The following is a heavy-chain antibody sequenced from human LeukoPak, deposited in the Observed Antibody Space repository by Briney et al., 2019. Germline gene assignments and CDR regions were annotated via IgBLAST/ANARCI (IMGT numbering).Heavy chain of an antibody. V-gene: IGHV4-39*01. D-gene: IGHD4-17*01. Sequence: PSETLSLTCTVSGGSISSSSYYWGWIRQPPGKGLEWIGSIYYSGSTYYNPSLKSRVTISVDTSKNQFPLKLSSVTAAGTAVYYCARGPHIDYGDYWVDYWGQGTLVTVSS. CDR3: ARGPHIDYGDYWVDY. CDR2: IYYSGST. J-gene: IGHJ4*02. CDR1: GGSISSSSYY.